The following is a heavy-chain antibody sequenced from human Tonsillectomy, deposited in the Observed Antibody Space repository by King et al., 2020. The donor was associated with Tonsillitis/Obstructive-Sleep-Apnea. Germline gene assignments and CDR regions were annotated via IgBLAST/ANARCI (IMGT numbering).Heavy chain of an antibody. CDR2: IDYDGSDK. V-gene: IGHV3-33*01. CDR1: GFSFSHYG. CDR3: VRDKAEYSSSWRLKY. Sequence: VQLVESGGGVVQPGRSLRLSCAGSGFSFSHYGIHWVRQVPGKGLEGVALIDYDGSDKYYGESVKGRFTISRDNSKNTVFLQMDRLRVEDTAVYYCVRDKAEYSSSWRLKYWGQGTLVTVSS. D-gene: IGHD6-6*01. J-gene: IGHJ4*02.